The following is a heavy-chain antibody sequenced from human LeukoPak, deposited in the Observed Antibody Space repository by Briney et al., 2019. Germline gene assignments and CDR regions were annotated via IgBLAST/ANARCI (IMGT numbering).Heavy chain of an antibody. J-gene: IGHJ4*02. V-gene: IGHV3-23*01. CDR1: GFTFSTYA. CDR2: ISGSGGST. Sequence: GGSLRLSCAASGFTFSTYAMNWVRQAPGKGLDWVSAISGSGGSTDYADSVKGRFTISRDSSKNTLYLQMNSLRAEDTAVYYCARGGRPDYWGQGTLVTVSS. CDR3: ARGGRPDY. D-gene: IGHD3-10*01.